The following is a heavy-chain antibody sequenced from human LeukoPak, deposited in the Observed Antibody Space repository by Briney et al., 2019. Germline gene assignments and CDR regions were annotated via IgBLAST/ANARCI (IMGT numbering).Heavy chain of an antibody. D-gene: IGHD2-2*01. CDR1: GFSFSDYY. J-gene: IGHJ3*02. CDR3: AKELLSYCSSTSCYDAFDI. V-gene: IGHV3-11*01. Sequence: GGSLRLSCAASGFSFSDYYMSWIRQAPGKRLEWLPYISSSGSTIHYADSVKGRFTISRDNSKNTLYLQMNSLRAEDTAVYYCAKELLSYCSSTSCYDAFDIWGQGTMVTVSS. CDR2: ISSSGSTI.